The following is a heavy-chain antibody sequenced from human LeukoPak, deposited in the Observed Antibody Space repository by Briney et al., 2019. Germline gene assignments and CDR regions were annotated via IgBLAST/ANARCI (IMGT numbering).Heavy chain of an antibody. D-gene: IGHD6-19*01. CDR2: TVSRGTT. Sequence: GGPLRLSCVASGFTFTSDAMNWVRQAPGKGLEWVSSTVSRGTTQYADSVKGRFTVSRDTSKNTLYLQMNSLRADDTAVYYCAKCSTSAYTTGWCNWIDPWGQGTLVTVSS. V-gene: IGHV3-23*01. J-gene: IGHJ5*02. CDR3: AKCSTSAYTTGWCNWIDP. CDR1: GFTFTSDA.